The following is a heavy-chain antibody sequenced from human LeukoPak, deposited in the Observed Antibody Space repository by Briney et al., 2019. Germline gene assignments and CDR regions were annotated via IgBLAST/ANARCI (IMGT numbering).Heavy chain of an antibody. CDR3: IYGYTLDF. J-gene: IGHJ4*02. CDR2: IYSGGST. CDR1: GFTVSSKY. V-gene: IGHV3-53*01. Sequence: GGSLRLSCAASGFTVSSKYMNWVRRAPGKGLEWVSVIYSGGSTKYADSVKGRFTISRDDSKNTLYLQMNSLRADDTAVYYCIYGYTLDFWGQGTLVTVSS. D-gene: IGHD5-18*01.